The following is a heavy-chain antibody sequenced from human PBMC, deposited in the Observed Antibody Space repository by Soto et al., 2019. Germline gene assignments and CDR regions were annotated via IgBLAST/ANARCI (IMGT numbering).Heavy chain of an antibody. J-gene: IGHJ4*02. CDR1: GYTFTSYG. Sequence: QVQLVQSGAEVKKPGASVKVSCKASGYTFTSYGISWVRQAPGQGLEWMGWITTYNGNTNYAQKLQGRVTMTTDTTTSTAYMELRSLRSGDTGVYYCAGAEAPSPQAVAGNTHDYWGQGILVTVSS. CDR3: AGAEAPSPQAVAGNTHDY. CDR2: ITTYNGNT. D-gene: IGHD6-19*01. V-gene: IGHV1-18*01.